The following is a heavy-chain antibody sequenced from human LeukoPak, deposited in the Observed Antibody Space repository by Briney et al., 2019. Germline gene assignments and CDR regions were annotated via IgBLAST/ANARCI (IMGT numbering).Heavy chain of an antibody. CDR2: MNPNSGNT. CDR3: AREAPDYGGRRGFDY. V-gene: IGHV1-8*01. J-gene: IGHJ4*02. Sequence: ASVKVSCKASGYTFTSYDINWVRQATGQGLEWMGWMNPNSGNTGYAQKFQGRVTMTRNASISTAYMELSSLRSEDTAVYYCAREAPDYGGRRGFDYWGQGTLVTVSS. D-gene: IGHD4-23*01. CDR1: GYTFTSYD.